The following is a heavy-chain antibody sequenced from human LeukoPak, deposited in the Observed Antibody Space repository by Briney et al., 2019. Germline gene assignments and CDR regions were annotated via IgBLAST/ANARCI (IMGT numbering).Heavy chain of an antibody. CDR2: ISSSGSMI. Sequence: GGSLRLSCAASGFTFSNAWMSWVRQAPGKGLEWVSFISSSGSMIHYAESVKGRFTISRDNAKNSLYLQMNSLRAEDTAVYYCARSLHFDKWGQGTLVTVSS. CDR3: ARSLHFDK. J-gene: IGHJ4*02. V-gene: IGHV3-11*04. CDR1: GFTFSNAW.